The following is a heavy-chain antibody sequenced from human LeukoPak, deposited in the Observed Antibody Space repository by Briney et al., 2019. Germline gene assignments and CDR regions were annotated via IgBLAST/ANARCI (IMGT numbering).Heavy chain of an antibody. D-gene: IGHD3-10*01. J-gene: IGHJ4*02. CDR3: AKGAILWFGELLGDFDY. Sequence: GGSLRLSCAASGFTFSSYAMSWVRQAPGKGLEWVSDISGSGGSTYYADSVKGRFTISRDNSKNTLYLQMNSLRAEDTAVYYCAKGAILWFGELLGDFDYWGQGTLVTVSS. CDR1: GFTFSSYA. CDR2: ISGSGGST. V-gene: IGHV3-23*01.